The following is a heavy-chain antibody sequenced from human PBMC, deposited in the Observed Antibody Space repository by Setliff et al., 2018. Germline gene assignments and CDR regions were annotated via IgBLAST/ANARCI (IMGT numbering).Heavy chain of an antibody. Sequence: LSLTCTVSGGSISSGYYWGWIRQPPGKGLEWIGSIYHSGSTYYNPSLKSRVTISVDTSKNQFSLKLSSVTAADTAVYYCARRETYYNFWSGYFDYWGQGTLVTVSS. J-gene: IGHJ4*02. CDR3: ARRETYYNFWSGYFDY. D-gene: IGHD3-3*01. V-gene: IGHV4-38-2*02. CDR2: IYHSGST. CDR1: GGSISSGYY.